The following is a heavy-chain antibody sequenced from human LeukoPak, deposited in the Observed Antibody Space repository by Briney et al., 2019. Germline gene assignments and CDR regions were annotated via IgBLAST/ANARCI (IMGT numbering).Heavy chain of an antibody. CDR3: ARQHTAPTAFDY. V-gene: IGHV3-33*01. Sequence: GGSLRLACAASGFTFSSYGMRWVRQAPGKGLEWVAVIWYDGSNKYYADSVKGRFTISRDNSKNTLFLQMNSLRAEDTAVYYCARQHTAPTAFDYWGQGTLVTVSS. J-gene: IGHJ4*02. CDR2: IWYDGSNK. CDR1: GFTFSSYG. D-gene: IGHD1-1*01.